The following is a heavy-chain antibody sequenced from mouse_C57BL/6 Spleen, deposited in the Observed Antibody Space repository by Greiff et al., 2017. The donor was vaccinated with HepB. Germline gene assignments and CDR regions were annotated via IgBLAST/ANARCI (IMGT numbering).Heavy chain of an antibody. Sequence: VQLVESGAELVKPGASVKLSCKASGYTFTEYTIHWVKQRSGQGLEWIGWFYPGSGSIKYNEKFKDKATLTADKSSSTVYMELSRLTSEDSAVYFCARHGNSERYGSSFHYFDYWGQGTTLTVSS. CDR3: ARHGNSERYGSSFHYFDY. D-gene: IGHD1-1*01. CDR2: FYPGSGSI. V-gene: IGHV1-62-2*01. J-gene: IGHJ2*01. CDR1: GYTFTEYT.